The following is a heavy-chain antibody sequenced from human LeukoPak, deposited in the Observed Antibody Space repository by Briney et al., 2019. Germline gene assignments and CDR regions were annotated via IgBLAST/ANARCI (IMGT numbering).Heavy chain of an antibody. CDR1: GGSVSSSTFY. J-gene: IGHJ5*02. CDR3: ARTRGTSYDFWSGRVFDP. Sequence: SETLSLTCTVSGGSVSSSTFYWGWIRQPPGKGLEWIGEINHSGSTNYNPSLKSRVTISVDTSKNQFSLKLSSVTAADTAVYYCARTRGTSYDFWSGRVFDPWGQGTLVTVSS. V-gene: IGHV4-39*07. CDR2: INHSGST. D-gene: IGHD3-3*01.